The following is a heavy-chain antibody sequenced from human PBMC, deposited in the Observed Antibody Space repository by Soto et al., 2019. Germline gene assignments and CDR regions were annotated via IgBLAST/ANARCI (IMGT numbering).Heavy chain of an antibody. Sequence: SETLSLTCADSCGSISSGGYSWSWIRQPPGKGLEWIGYIYHSGSTYYNPSLKSRVTISVDRSKNQFSLKLSSVTAADTAVYYCARADSTSRFYFDYWGQGTLVTVSS. V-gene: IGHV4-30-2*01. CDR3: ARADSTSRFYFDY. D-gene: IGHD4-4*01. J-gene: IGHJ4*02. CDR2: IYHSGST. CDR1: CGSISSGGYS.